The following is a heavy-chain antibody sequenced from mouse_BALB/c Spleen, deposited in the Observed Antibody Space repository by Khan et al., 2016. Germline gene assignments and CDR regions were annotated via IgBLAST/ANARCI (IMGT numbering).Heavy chain of an antibody. CDR3: ARRGPIYYYGSSYGY. CDR1: GFNIKDTY. Sequence: IQLVQSGAELVKPGGSVKLSCTASGFNIKDTYMHWVKQRPEQGLEWIGRNDPANGNSKYDPKFQGKATIIVDKSSNTAYLQLSSLTSEDTAVYYCARRGPIYYYGSSYGYWGQGTTLTVSS. D-gene: IGHD1-1*01. CDR2: NDPANGNS. V-gene: IGHV14-3*02. J-gene: IGHJ2*01.